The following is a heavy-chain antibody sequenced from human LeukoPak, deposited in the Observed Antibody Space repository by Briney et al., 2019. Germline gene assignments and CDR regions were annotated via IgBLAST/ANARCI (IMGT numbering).Heavy chain of an antibody. CDR1: GFTFSNYR. V-gene: IGHV3-7*01. CDR2: IKLDGSER. D-gene: IGHD4/OR15-4a*01. CDR3: ARDPPAVRTNTYA. Sequence: PGGSLRLSCAASGFTFSNYRMNWVRQAPGKGLEWVANIKLDGSERHYVDSVRGRLAISRDSTKNSVYLQMNSLRAEDTAVYYCARDPPAVRTNTYAWGQGTLVTVSS. J-gene: IGHJ5*02.